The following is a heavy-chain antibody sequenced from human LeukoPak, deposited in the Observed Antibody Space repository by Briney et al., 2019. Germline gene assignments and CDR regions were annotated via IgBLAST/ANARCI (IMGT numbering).Heavy chain of an antibody. CDR1: GGTFSSYA. V-gene: IGHV1-69*05. D-gene: IGHD4-17*01. CDR3: ARRDHGDYYFDY. Sequence: SVKVSCKASGGTFSSYAISWVRQAPGQGLEWMGGIIPIFGTANYAQKFQGRVTITTDESTSTAYMELSSLRSEDTAVYYCARRDHGDYYFDYWGQGTLVTVSS. J-gene: IGHJ4*02. CDR2: IIPIFGTA.